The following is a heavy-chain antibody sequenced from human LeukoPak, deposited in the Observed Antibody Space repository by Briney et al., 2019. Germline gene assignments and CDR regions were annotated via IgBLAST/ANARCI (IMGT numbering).Heavy chain of an antibody. CDR3: AKFGFWVRGDYDFNY. D-gene: IGHD4-17*01. Sequence: PGGSLCLSPAASVLPSNNLATGGGRQVPGEGLEWVSSVVSSGDTTLYADSVKGRFTISRDNSKNTLYLQMNSLRAEDTAIYYCAKFGFWVRGDYDFNYWGQGTLVTVSS. CDR1: VLPSNNLA. V-gene: IGHV3-23*01. CDR2: VVSSGDTT. J-gene: IGHJ4*02.